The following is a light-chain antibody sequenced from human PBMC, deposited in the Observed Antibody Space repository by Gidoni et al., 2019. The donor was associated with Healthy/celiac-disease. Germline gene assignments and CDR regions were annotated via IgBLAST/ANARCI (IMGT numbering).Light chain of an antibody. J-gene: IGKJ1*01. CDR3: QQRSNWPPWT. V-gene: IGKV3-11*01. CDR1: QSVSSY. CDR2: DAS. Sequence: EIELTQSPATLSLSPGERATLSCRASQSVSSYLAWYQQKPGQAPRLLIYDASNRATGIPARFRGSGSGTDVTLTISSLEPEDFAVYYCQQRSNWPPWTFGQGTKVEIK.